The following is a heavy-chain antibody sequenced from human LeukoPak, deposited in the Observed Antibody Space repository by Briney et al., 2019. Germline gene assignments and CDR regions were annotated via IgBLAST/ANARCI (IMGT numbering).Heavy chain of an antibody. CDR2: MNPNSGNT. CDR1: GYTFTSYD. V-gene: IGHV1-8*01. Sequence: ASVKVSCKASGYTFTSYDINWVRQATGQGLEWMGWMNPNSGNTGYAQKFQGRVTKTRNTSISTAYMELSSLRSEDTAVYYCARRVAGSGLAFDYWGQGTLVTVSS. J-gene: IGHJ4*02. CDR3: ARRVAGSGLAFDY. D-gene: IGHD6-19*01.